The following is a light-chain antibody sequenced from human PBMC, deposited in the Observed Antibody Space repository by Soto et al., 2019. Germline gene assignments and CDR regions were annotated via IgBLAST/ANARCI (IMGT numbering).Light chain of an antibody. CDR1: QGTSSY. Sequence: DIRWTQSPSFLSASVGDRVNITCRASQGTSSYLAWFQKKPGRAPKILIYGASTLQSGVPARFSGSGSGTDFNLTISKLQTEDFATYECQQRFNITVTFGQGTRLEIK. CDR3: QQRFNITVT. J-gene: IGKJ5*01. V-gene: IGKV1-9*01. CDR2: GAS.